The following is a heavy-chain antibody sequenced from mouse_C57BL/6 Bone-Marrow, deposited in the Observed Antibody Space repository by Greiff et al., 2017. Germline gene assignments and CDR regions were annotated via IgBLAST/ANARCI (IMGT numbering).Heavy chain of an antibody. CDR3: TREINDGYLYYYAMDY. J-gene: IGHJ4*01. CDR1: GSTFSSYA. D-gene: IGHD2-3*01. CDR2: ISSGGDYI. Sequence: EVKLEESGEGLVKPGGSLKLSCAASGSTFSSYAMSWVRQTPEKRLEWVAYISSGGDYIYYADPVKGRFTISRDNARNTLYLQMSSLKSEDTAMYYCTREINDGYLYYYAMDYWGQGTSVTVSS. V-gene: IGHV5-9-1*02.